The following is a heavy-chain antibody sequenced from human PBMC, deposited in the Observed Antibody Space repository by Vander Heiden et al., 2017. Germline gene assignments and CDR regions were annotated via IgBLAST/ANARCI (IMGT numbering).Heavy chain of an antibody. Sequence: EVQLVESGGGLIQPGGSLRLSCAASGFTVSRNYMSWVRQAPGKGLEWVSVIYSGGSTYYADSVKGRFTISRDNSKNTLYLQMNSLRAEDTAVYYCASYVLLPYYGMDVWGQGTTVTVSS. V-gene: IGHV3-53*01. J-gene: IGHJ6*02. CDR2: IYSGGST. CDR1: GFTVSRNY. D-gene: IGHD3-16*01. CDR3: ASYVLLPYYGMDV.